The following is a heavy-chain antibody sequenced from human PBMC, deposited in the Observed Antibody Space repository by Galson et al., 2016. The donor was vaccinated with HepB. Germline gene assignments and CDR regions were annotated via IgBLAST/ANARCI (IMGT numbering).Heavy chain of an antibody. D-gene: IGHD4-23*01. J-gene: IGHJ4*02. CDR1: GFTFSSYW. CDR3: ARAPTRYYGGNSGHLFDS. V-gene: IGHV3-74*01. CDR2: TNSDGSST. Sequence: SLRLSCAASGFTFSSYWMHWARQAPGKGLVWVSRTNSDGSSTTYADSVKGRFTISRDNAKNTLYLQMNSLRAEDTAAYYCARAPTRYYGGNSGHLFDSWGQGTLVTVSS.